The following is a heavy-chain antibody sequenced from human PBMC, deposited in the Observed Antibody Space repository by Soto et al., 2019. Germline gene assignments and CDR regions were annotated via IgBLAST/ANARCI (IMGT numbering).Heavy chain of an antibody. CDR1: GDSISRIDYY. Sequence: SETLSLTCSVSGDSISRIDYYWTWIRQHPEKGLEWIGNIYFRGNTYYSPSLESRLTISVDTSKNQFSLKLTSVTAADTAVYYCAREGGSYDSGGYLIRGAFDIWGQGKMVTGS. CDR3: AREGGSYDSGGYLIRGAFDI. CDR2: IYFRGNT. D-gene: IGHD3-22*01. J-gene: IGHJ3*02. V-gene: IGHV4-31*02.